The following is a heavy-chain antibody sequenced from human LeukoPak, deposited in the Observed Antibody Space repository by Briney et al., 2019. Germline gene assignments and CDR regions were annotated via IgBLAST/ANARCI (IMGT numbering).Heavy chain of an antibody. J-gene: IGHJ4*02. CDR3: ARGKRGYSGYDYRCYFDY. D-gene: IGHD5-12*01. CDR2: IYTSGST. Sequence: PETLSLTCTVSGGSISSYYWSWIRQPAGKGLEWIGRIYTSGSTNYNPSLKSRVTISVDTSKNQFSLKLSSVTAADTAVYYCARGKRGYSGYDYRCYFDYWGQGTLVTVSS. V-gene: IGHV4-4*07. CDR1: GGSISSYY.